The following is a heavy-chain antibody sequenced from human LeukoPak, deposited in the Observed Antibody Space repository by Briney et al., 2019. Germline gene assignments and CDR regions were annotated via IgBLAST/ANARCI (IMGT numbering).Heavy chain of an antibody. CDR2: ISYDGSEK. CDR3: AREFSSYYFDY. CDR1: GFTFGSYG. J-gene: IGHJ4*02. V-gene: IGHV3-30*04. Sequence: PGGSLRLSCGASGFTFGSYGFHWVRQAPGKGLEWVAVISYDGSEKYYADSVKGRFTVSRDNSKNTLYLEVNRLRVEDTTIYYCAREFSSYYFDYWGQGTPVTVSS.